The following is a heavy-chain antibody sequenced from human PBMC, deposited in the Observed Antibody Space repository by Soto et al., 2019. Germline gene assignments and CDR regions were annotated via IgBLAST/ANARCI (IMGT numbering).Heavy chain of an antibody. D-gene: IGHD5-12*01. V-gene: IGHV4-34*01. CDR2: ISHSGST. CDR1: GASFRGYL. CDR3: ARWWLGGYDSYFDY. Sequence: PSETLSLTCEVCGASFRGYLWSWIRQPPGKGLEWIGEISHSGSTDYNPSLKSRLTISIDASKNQFSLKLSSVTAADTAVYYCARWWLGGYDSYFDYWGQGALVTVSS. J-gene: IGHJ4*02.